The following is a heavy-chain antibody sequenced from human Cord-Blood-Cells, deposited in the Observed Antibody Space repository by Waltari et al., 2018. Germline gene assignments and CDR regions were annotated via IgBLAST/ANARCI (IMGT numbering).Heavy chain of an antibody. CDR3: AREGAYSSSWFDY. Sequence: QVQLQQWGAGLLKPSETLSLTCAVYGGSFCGYYWSWIRQPPGKGLEWIGEINHSGSTNYNPSLKSRVTISVDTSKNQFSLKLSSVTAADTAVYYCAREGAYSSSWFDYWGQGTLVTVSS. CDR1: GGSFCGYY. V-gene: IGHV4-34*01. CDR2: INHSGST. J-gene: IGHJ4*02. D-gene: IGHD6-13*01.